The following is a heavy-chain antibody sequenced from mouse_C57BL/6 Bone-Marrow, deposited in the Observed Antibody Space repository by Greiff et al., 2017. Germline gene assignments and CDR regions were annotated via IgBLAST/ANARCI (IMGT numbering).Heavy chain of an antibody. D-gene: IGHD1-1*01. Sequence: QVQLQQPGAELVRPGSSVKLSCKASGYTFTSYWMDWVKQRPGQGLEWIGNIYPSDGETHYNQKFKDKATLTVDKSSSTAYMQLSSLTSEDSAVYYCARENYDYFDYWGQGTTLTVSS. CDR2: IYPSDGET. V-gene: IGHV1-61*01. CDR1: GYTFTSYW. CDR3: ARENYDYFDY. J-gene: IGHJ2*01.